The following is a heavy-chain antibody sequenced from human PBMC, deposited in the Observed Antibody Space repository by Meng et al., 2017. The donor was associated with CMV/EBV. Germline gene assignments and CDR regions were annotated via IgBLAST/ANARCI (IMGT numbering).Heavy chain of an antibody. CDR1: ESFSGDY. CDR2: VDHNGST. V-gene: IGHV4-34*01. D-gene: IGHD2-2*02. CDR3: TRSPPRYCSSTSCYRLDY. Sequence: ESFSGDYWGWIRQPPGEELGKIGGVDHNGSTSYNPSLKSRITMSIDTSKNQFSLKLSSVTAADTAVYYCTRSPPRYCSSTSCYRLDYWGQGTLVTVSS. J-gene: IGHJ4*02.